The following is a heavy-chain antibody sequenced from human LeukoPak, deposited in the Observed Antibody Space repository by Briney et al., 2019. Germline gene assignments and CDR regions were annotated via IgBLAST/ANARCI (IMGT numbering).Heavy chain of an antibody. Sequence: GRSLRLSCAASGFTFSSYAMHWVRQAPGKGLEWVAVISYDGSNKYYADSVKGRFTISRDNSKNTLYLQMNSLRAEDTAVYYCARDTDSWDSYYFDSWGQGTLVTVSS. J-gene: IGHJ4*02. CDR3: ARDTDSWDSYYFDS. CDR2: ISYDGSNK. CDR1: GFTFSSYA. D-gene: IGHD6-13*01. V-gene: IGHV3-30*04.